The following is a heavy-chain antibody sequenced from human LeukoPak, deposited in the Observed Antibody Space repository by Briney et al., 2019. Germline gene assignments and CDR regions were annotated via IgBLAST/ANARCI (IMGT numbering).Heavy chain of an antibody. CDR3: AGEKRITMVRGVINWFDP. D-gene: IGHD3-10*01. CDR2: IYYSGST. CDR1: GGSISSYY. V-gene: IGHV4-59*12. Sequence: SETLSLTCTVSGGSISSYYWSWIRQPPGKGLEWIGYIYYSGSTNYNPSLKSRVTISVDTSKNQFSLKLSSVTAADTAVYYCAGEKRITMVRGVINWFDPWGQGTLVTVSS. J-gene: IGHJ5*02.